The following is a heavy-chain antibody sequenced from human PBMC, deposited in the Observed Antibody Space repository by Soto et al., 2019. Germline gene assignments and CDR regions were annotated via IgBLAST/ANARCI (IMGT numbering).Heavy chain of an antibody. CDR2: ITGSGGNT. D-gene: IGHD5-12*01. Sequence: EVQLLESGGGLVQPGGSLRLSCAASGFTFSSYAMNWVRQAPGKGLEWVSTITGSGGNTWYADSVKGRLTISRDNSKNTLYLRLNSLRAEDTAVYFCAKHGIGYVDDYWGQGTLVTVSS. J-gene: IGHJ4*02. V-gene: IGHV3-23*01. CDR3: AKHGIGYVDDY. CDR1: GFTFSSYA.